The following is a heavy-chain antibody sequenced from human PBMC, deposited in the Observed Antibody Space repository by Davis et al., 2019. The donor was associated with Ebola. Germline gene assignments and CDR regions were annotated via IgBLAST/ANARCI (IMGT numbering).Heavy chain of an antibody. CDR3: ASLQYYYDSSGYYYYYYYGMDV. J-gene: IGHJ6*02. CDR2: ISSSSSTI. V-gene: IGHV3-48*03. CDR1: GFTFSSYE. Sequence: GESLKISCAASGFTFSSYEMNWVRQAPGKGLEWVSYISSSSSTIYYADSVKGRFTISRDNAKNSLYLQMNSLRAEDTAVYYCASLQYYYDSSGYYYYYYYGMDVWGQGTTVTVSS. D-gene: IGHD3-22*01.